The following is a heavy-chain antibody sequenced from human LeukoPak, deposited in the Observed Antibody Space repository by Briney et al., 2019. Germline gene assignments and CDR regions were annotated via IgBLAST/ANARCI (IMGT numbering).Heavy chain of an antibody. V-gene: IGHV5-51*01. J-gene: IGHJ4*02. CDR2: IYPCDSDT. D-gene: IGHD3-22*01. CDR1: GYIFTSYW. Sequence: GEPLKISCKCSGYIFTSYWICWGRQMPGKGREGRGIIYPCDSDTRYSPSFQGQVTISADKSISTAYLQWSSLKASDNAMYYCARHYDSSGYYKSLGYWGQGTLVTVSS. CDR3: ARHYDSSGYYKSLGY.